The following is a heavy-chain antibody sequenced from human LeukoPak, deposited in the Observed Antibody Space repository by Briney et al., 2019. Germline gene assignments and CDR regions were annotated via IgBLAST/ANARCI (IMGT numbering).Heavy chain of an antibody. Sequence: PSETLSLTCTVSGGSLSSYYWSWIRQPPGKGLEWIWYIYYSGSTNYNPSLKSRVTISVDTSKNQFSLKLSSVTAADTAVYYCARASPLYGFWSGYYYYFDYWGQGTLVTVSS. J-gene: IGHJ4*02. CDR2: IYYSGST. V-gene: IGHV4-59*01. D-gene: IGHD3-3*01. CDR3: ARASPLYGFWSGYYYYFDY. CDR1: GGSLSSYY.